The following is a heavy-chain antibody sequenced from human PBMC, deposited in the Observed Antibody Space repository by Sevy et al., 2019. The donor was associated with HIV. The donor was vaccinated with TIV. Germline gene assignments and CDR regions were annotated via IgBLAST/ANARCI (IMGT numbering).Heavy chain of an antibody. D-gene: IGHD1-1*01. CDR2: IKQDVSEK. Sequence: GGSLRLSCAASGFTFSSFWMHWVRQAPGKGQEWVANIKQDVSEKYYVHSVKGRITISRDNAKNSLYLQMNSLRAEDTAVYYCAREIGGGNSFWGKGTLVTVSS. J-gene: IGHJ4*02. CDR3: AREIGGGNSF. CDR1: GFTFSSFW. V-gene: IGHV3-7*01.